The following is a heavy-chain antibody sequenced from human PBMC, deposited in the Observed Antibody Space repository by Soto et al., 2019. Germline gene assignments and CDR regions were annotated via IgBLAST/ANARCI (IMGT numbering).Heavy chain of an antibody. CDR1: GFTVSSYY. D-gene: IGHD6-13*01. Sequence: GGSLRLSCAASGFTVSSYYMSWVRQAPGKGLEWVSVIYSAGSADFADSVKGRFIISRDNSKNTLYLQMSSLRAEDTAVYYCARVPSSSYHYFDYWGQGTLVTVSS. J-gene: IGHJ4*02. CDR2: IYSAGSA. CDR3: ARVPSSSYHYFDY. V-gene: IGHV3-66*01.